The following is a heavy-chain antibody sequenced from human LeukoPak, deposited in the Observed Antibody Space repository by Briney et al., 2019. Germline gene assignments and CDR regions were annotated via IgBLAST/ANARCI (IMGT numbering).Heavy chain of an antibody. Sequence: GGPLRLSCAASGFTFSNAWMSWVRQAPGKGLEWVGRIKSKTDGGTTDYAAPVKGRFTISRDDSKNTLYLQMNSLKTEDTALYYCTTDAGYCSSTSCYTDWGQGTLVTVSS. CDR2: IKSKTDGGTT. CDR1: GFTFSNAW. CDR3: TTDAGYCSSTSCYTD. J-gene: IGHJ4*02. V-gene: IGHV3-15*01. D-gene: IGHD2-2*02.